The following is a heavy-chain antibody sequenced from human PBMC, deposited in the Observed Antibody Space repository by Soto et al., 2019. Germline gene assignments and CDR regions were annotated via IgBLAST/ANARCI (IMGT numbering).Heavy chain of an antibody. D-gene: IGHD5-18*01. CDR3: ARAYGAMVTNSYYYMDV. CDR1: GFTVSSNY. J-gene: IGHJ6*03. CDR2: IYSGGST. V-gene: IGHV3-53*04. Sequence: EVQLVESGGGLVQPGGSLRLSCAASGFTVSSNYMSWVRQAPGKGLEWVSVIYSGGSTYYADSVKGRFTISRHNSKNTLYLQMNSLRAEDTAVYYCARAYGAMVTNSYYYMDVWGKGTTVTVSS.